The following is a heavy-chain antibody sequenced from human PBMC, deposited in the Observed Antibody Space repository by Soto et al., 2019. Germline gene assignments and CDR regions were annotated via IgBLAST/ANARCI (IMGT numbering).Heavy chain of an antibody. V-gene: IGHV3-33*01. CDR3: ARDSNNYYFDY. Sequence: GGSLRLSCAASGFTFSTYGMHWVRQAPGKGLEWVAVIWYDGSNEYYADSVKDRFTISRDNSKNTLYLRMNSLRADDTAVYYCARDSNNYYFDYWGQGTLVTVSS. CDR1: GFTFSTYG. CDR2: IWYDGSNE. D-gene: IGHD1-20*01. J-gene: IGHJ4*02.